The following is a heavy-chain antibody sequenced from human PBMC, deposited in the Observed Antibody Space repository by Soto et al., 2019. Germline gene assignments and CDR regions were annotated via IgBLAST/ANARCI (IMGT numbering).Heavy chain of an antibody. CDR2: ISGSGGST. Sequence: EVQVLESGGGLVQPGGSLRLSCAASGFTFNNYAMTWVRQAPGKGLEWVSTISGSGGSTYYADSVKGRFTISRDNSKNTLYLQMNSRRAEDTAVYYCAKDRGVTVTTALAYVFWGQGTLVTVSS. J-gene: IGHJ4*02. V-gene: IGHV3-23*01. CDR1: GFTFNNYA. D-gene: IGHD4-17*01. CDR3: AKDRGVTVTTALAYVF.